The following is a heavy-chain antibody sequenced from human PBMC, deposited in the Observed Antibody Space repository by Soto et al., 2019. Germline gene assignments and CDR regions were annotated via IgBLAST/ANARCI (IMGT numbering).Heavy chain of an antibody. CDR1: GFTFSSYW. V-gene: IGHV3-7*01. D-gene: IGHD5-18*01. CDR3: ARESIQLWPQEPCDY. CDR2: IKQDGSEK. J-gene: IGHJ4*02. Sequence: GGSLRLSCAASGFTFSSYWMSWVRQAPGKGLEWVANIKQDGSEKYYVDSVKGRFTISRDNAKNSLYLQMNSLRAEDTAVYYCARESIQLWPQEPCDYWGQGTLVTVSS.